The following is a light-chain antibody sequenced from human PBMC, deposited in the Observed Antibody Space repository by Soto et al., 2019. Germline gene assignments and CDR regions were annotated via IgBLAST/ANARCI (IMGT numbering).Light chain of an antibody. CDR1: SSNVGTYDL. CDR2: EGT. CDR3: CSFAVGAALV. J-gene: IGLJ2*01. V-gene: IGLV2-23*01. Sequence: QSVLTQPASVSASPGQSITISCTGTSSNVGTYDLVSWYQHHPDKAPKLIIYEGTKRPSGISSRFSGSKSGNTASLTISGLQAEDDGDYYCCSFAVGAALVFGGGTQLTVL.